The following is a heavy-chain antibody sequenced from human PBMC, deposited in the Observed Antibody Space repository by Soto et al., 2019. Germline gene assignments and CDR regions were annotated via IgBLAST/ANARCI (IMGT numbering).Heavy chain of an antibody. D-gene: IGHD5-12*01. J-gene: IGHJ5*02. CDR2: IPSRGRP. V-gene: IGHV4-30-4*01. Sequence: QVQLRESGPGLVKPSQTLSLTCSVSGASVAGGSYYWSWVRQPPGKGLEWIGYIPSRGRPFYNPSLTSRGTISAETSKNQRSLQLTSVTAADTAVYYCARDTYSGYDFGLWGQGTLVTVSS. CDR3: ARDTYSGYDFGL. CDR1: GASVAGGSYY.